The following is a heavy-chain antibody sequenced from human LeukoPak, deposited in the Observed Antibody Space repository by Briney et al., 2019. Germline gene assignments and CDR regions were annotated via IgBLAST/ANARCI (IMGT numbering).Heavy chain of an antibody. CDR2: ISSSSSYI. D-gene: IGHD1-1*01. V-gene: IGHV3-21*06. J-gene: IGHJ4*02. CDR1: GFTFSSYS. CDR3: AREAPGKSGALLEY. Sequence: PGGSLRLSCAASGFTFSSYSMNWVRQAPGKGLEWVSSISSSSSYIYYADSVKGRFTISRDNAKNSLYLQMNSLRAEDTAVYYCAREAPGKSGALLEYWGQGTLVTVSS.